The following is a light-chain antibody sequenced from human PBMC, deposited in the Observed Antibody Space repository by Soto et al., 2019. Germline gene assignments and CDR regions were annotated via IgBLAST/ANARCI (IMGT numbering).Light chain of an antibody. J-gene: IGLJ3*02. CDR3: SSYADNYVA. Sequence: QSVLTQPRSVSGSPGQSVTISCTGTSSDVGGYNYVSWYQQHPGKAPKLMIYDVSKRPSGVPDRFSGSKSGDTASLTISGLQAEDEADYYCSSYADNYVAFGGGIKLPVL. V-gene: IGLV2-11*01. CDR1: SSDVGGYNY. CDR2: DVS.